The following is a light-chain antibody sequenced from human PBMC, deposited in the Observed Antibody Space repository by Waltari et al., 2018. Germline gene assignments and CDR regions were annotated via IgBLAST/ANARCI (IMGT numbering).Light chain of an antibody. CDR3: MQALQPPLS. V-gene: IGKV2-28*01. J-gene: IGKJ4*01. CDR1: QTLLFVNGYDY. Sequence: DIVLIQSPLSLSVTPGEPASFSFRPSQTLLFVNGYDYLDWYVQKPGQSPQRLITLGSSRAPGVPARFSGSGSGTDFTLEITRVEPEDVGIYYCMQALQPPLSFGGGTRVEI. CDR2: LGS.